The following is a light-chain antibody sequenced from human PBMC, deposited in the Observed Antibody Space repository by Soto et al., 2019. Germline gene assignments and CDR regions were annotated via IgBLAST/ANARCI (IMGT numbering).Light chain of an antibody. V-gene: IGLV2-14*01. CDR1: SSDVGGYNY. CDR3: SSYTSSSPFV. Sequence: VLTQPASVSGSPGQSITISCTGTSSDVGGYNYVSWYQQHPGKAPKLMIYEVSNRPSGVSNRFSGSKSGNTASLTISGLQAEDEADYYCSSYTSSSPFVFGTGTKVTVL. CDR2: EVS. J-gene: IGLJ1*01.